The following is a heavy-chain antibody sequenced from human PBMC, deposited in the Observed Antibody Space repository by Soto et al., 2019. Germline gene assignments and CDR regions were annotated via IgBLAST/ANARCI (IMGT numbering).Heavy chain of an antibody. J-gene: IGHJ4*02. CDR2: ISAYNGNT. CDR1: GYTFTSYG. CDR3: XXXXXAGNCDY. D-gene: IGHD6-13*01. Sequence: QVQLVQSGAEVKKPGASVKVSCKASGYTFTSYGISWVRQAPGQGLEWMGWISAYNGNTNYAQKLQGRVTMTTDTXXXXXXXXXXXXXXXXXXXXXXXXXXXAGNCDYWGQGTLVTVSS. V-gene: IGHV1-18*01.